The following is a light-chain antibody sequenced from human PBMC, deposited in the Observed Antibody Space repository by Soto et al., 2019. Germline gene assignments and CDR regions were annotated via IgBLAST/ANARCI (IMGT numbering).Light chain of an antibody. CDR3: HHRAGWPRT. CDR2: GAS. J-gene: IGKJ4*01. Sequence: SVYTQSPGTLSLSPGEIATLSGRVSQSVSSRLAWYQHKTGQAPRILISGASSRATGIPDRFSGSGSATDLTLTSSSLEPEHFAVYFCHHRAGWPRTFGRGTKVDIK. V-gene: IGKV3-11*01. CDR1: QSVSSR.